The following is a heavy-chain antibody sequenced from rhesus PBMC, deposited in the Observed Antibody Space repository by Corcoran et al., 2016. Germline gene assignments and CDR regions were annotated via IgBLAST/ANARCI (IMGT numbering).Heavy chain of an antibody. J-gene: IGHJ4*01. Sequence: QVQLQESGPGLLKPSETLSLPCAVYGGSISSDYWSWIRQPPGRGLEWIGQINGGRGNASYCPTLKSGVTMLKDTANNQVPLKLSSVAAADTAVYYCVRHWGYSFASWGQGVLVTVSS. CDR1: GGSISSDY. CDR3: VRHWGYSFAS. V-gene: IGHV4-160*01. D-gene: IGHD5-24*01. CDR2: INGGRGNA.